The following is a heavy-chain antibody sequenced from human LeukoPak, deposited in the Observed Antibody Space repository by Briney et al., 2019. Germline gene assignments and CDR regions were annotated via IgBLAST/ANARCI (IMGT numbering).Heavy chain of an antibody. CDR2: ISSSSSTI. D-gene: IGHD3-3*01. J-gene: IGHJ4*02. CDR1: GFTFSSYS. V-gene: IGHV3-48*04. CDR3: ARDSPESITIFGVAESDYFDY. Sequence: PGGSLRLSCAASGFTFSSYSMNWVRQAPGKGLEWVSYISSSSSTIYYADSVKGRFTISRDNAKNSLYLQMNSLRAEDTAVYYCARDSPESITIFGVAESDYFDYWGQGTLVTVSS.